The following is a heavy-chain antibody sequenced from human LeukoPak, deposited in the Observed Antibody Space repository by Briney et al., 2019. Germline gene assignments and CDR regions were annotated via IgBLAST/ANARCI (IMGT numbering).Heavy chain of an antibody. CDR3: ARAGSPDDYDILTGYYTPRAFDI. CDR2: VNIDGSST. CDR1: GFTFSSYW. V-gene: IGHV3-74*01. J-gene: IGHJ3*02. D-gene: IGHD3-9*01. Sequence: GGSLRLSCAASGFTFSSYWMHWVRQAPGKGLVWVSRVNIDGSSTSYADSVKGRFTISRDNAKNTLYLQMNSLRAEDTAVYYCARAGSPDDYDILTGYYTPRAFDIWGQGTMVTVSS.